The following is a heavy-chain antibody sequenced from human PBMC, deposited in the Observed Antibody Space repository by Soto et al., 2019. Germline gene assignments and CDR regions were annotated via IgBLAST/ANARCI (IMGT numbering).Heavy chain of an antibody. D-gene: IGHD6-13*01. J-gene: IGHJ5*02. CDR2: IWYDGSNK. V-gene: IGHV3-33*01. CDR3: ARGTNTAAATFDP. CDR1: GYSFGSYA. Sequence: GGSLRLSCAGSGYSFGSYAIHWVRQAPGKGLEWVAVIWYDGSNKYYADSVKGRFTISRDNSKNTAYLQMNSLKDEDTALYYCARGTNTAAATFDPWGQGTLVTVSS.